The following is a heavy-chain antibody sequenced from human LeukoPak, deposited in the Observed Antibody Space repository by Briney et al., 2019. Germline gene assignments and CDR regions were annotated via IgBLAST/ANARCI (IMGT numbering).Heavy chain of an antibody. J-gene: IGHJ4*02. CDR1: GYTLTELS. V-gene: IGHV1-24*01. Sequence: ASVTVSCKVSGYTLTELSMHWVRQAPGKGREWMGGFDPEDGETIYAQKFQGRVTMTEDTSTDTAYMELSSLRSEDTAVYYCATTGIAAAGLTDYWGQGTLVTVSS. CDR2: FDPEDGET. CDR3: ATTGIAAAGLTDY. D-gene: IGHD6-13*01.